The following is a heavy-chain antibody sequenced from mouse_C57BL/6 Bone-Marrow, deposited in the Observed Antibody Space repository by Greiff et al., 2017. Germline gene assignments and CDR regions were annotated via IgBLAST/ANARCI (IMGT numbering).Heavy chain of an antibody. Sequence: EVHLVESGPELVKPGASVKMSCKASGYTFTDYNMHWVKQSHGKSLEWIGYINPNNGGTSYNQKFKGKATLTVNKSSSTAYMELRSLTSEDSAVYYCAKFLDFDYWGQGTTLTVSS. CDR1: GYTFTDYN. J-gene: IGHJ2*01. CDR2: INPNNGGT. CDR3: AKFLDFDY. V-gene: IGHV1-22*01.